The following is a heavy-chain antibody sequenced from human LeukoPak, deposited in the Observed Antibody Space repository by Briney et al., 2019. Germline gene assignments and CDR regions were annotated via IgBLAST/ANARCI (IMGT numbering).Heavy chain of an antibody. CDR1: GGSFSGSY. J-gene: IGHJ4*02. Sequence: SETLSHSSAVSGGSFSGSYWCCIRPPPRRGLEWIGEINHSGSTNYNPSLKSRVTISVDTSKNQFSLKLSSVTAADTAVYYCATYWVGDGYNSAIADQYYWGQGTLVTVSS. D-gene: IGHD5-24*01. CDR3: ATYWVGDGYNSAIADQYY. CDR2: INHSGST. V-gene: IGHV4-34*01.